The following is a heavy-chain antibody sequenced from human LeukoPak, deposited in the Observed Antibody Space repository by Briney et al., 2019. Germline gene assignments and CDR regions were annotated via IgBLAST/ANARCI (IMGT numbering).Heavy chain of an antibody. V-gene: IGHV4-34*01. Sequence: SETLSLTCAVYGGSFSGYYWSWIRQPPGKGLEWIGEINHSGRTNYNPSLTSGGTISVDTSKNQFSLKLSSVTAADTAVYYCARGPDVDIVATIRTLDYWGQGTLVTVSS. CDR1: GGSFSGYY. D-gene: IGHD5-12*01. CDR2: INHSGRT. CDR3: ARGPDVDIVATIRTLDY. J-gene: IGHJ4*02.